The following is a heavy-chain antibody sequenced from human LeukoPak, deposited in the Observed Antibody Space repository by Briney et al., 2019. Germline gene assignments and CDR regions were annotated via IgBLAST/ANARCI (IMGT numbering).Heavy chain of an antibody. V-gene: IGHV3-21*01. CDR2: ISSSSSYI. J-gene: IGHJ4*02. Sequence: GGSLRLSCAASGFTFSSYSMNWVRQAPGKGLEWVSSISSSSSYIYYADSVKGRFTISRDNAKNSLYLQMNSLRAEDTAVYYCARRAVEMATIAFDYWGQGTLVTVSS. CDR1: GFTFSSYS. CDR3: ARRAVEMATIAFDY. D-gene: IGHD5-24*01.